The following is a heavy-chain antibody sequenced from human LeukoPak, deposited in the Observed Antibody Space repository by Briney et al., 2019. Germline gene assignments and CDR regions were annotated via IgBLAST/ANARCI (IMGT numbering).Heavy chain of an antibody. D-gene: IGHD3-10*01. Sequence: PSETLSLTCTVSGGSISSSSYYWGWIRQPPGKGLEWIGSIYYSGSTYYNPSLKSRVTISVDTSKNQFSLKLSSVTAADTAVYYCARETTMVRGVIPYYYYYYMDVWGKGTTVTVSS. CDR2: IYYSGST. V-gene: IGHV4-39*07. CDR1: GGSISSSSYY. CDR3: ARETTMVRGVIPYYYYYYMDV. J-gene: IGHJ6*03.